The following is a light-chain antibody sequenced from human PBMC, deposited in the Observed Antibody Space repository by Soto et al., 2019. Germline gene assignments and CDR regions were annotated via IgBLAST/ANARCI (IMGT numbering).Light chain of an antibody. J-gene: IGKJ1*01. V-gene: IGKV3-15*01. Sequence: EIVMTQSPATLSVSPGERATLSCRPSQSVGSNLAWYQQKPGPSPRLLIYAASTSATGIPARFSGSGSGTDFTLTISSLQSEDFAVYYCQQYDNWPPWTFGQGTKVEIK. CDR1: QSVGSN. CDR3: QQYDNWPPWT. CDR2: AAS.